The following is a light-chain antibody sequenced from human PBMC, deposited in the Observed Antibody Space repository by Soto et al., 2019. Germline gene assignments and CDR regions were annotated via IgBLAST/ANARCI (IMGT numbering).Light chain of an antibody. Sequence: EVVLTQSPATLSLSPGERATLSCGASQTVSSNYLAWYQQKPGLAPRLLIYDASTRATGIPDRFRGSGSGNDFPLTISRLEPEDVAVYYCQQYGDSPRGTFGGGTKVEIK. CDR2: DAS. CDR3: QQYGDSPRGT. CDR1: QTVSSNY. J-gene: IGKJ4*01. V-gene: IGKV3D-20*01.